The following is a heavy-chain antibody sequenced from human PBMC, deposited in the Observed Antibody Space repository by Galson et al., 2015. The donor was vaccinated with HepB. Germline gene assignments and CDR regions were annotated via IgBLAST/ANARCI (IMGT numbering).Heavy chain of an antibody. CDR3: ARDTGYSSGWYRDHDAFDI. V-gene: IGHV4-34*01. J-gene: IGHJ3*02. D-gene: IGHD6-19*01. CDR2: ISHSGST. CDR1: GGSFSGYY. Sequence: SETLSLTCAVYGGSFSGYYWSWIRQPPGKGLEWIGEISHSGSTNYNPSLKSRVTISVDTSKNQFSLKLSSVTAADTAVYYCARDTGYSSGWYRDHDAFDIWGQGTMVTVSS.